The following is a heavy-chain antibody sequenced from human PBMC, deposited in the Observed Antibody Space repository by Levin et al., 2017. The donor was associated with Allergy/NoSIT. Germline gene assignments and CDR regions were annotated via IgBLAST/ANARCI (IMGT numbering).Heavy chain of an antibody. J-gene: IGHJ5*02. D-gene: IGHD5-12*01. V-gene: IGHV1-2*02. CDR1: GYTFTGYS. CDR2: INPNRGVT. CDR3: ARLNTGYDSPP. Sequence: GESLKISCKASGYTFTGYSMHWVRQAPGQGLEWMGWINPNRGVTNYAQKFRGRVTMTGDSSISTAYMELSRLRSDDTAVYYCARLNTGYDSPPWGQGTLVTVTS.